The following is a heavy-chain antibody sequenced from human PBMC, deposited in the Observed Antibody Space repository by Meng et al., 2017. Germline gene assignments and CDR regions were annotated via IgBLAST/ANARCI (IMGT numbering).Heavy chain of an antibody. D-gene: IGHD1-26*01. Sequence: ASVKVSCKASGYTFTSYGISWVRQVPGQGLEWMGWICAYNGNTNYAQKLQGRVTMTTDTSTSTAYMELRSLRSDDTAVYYCARDPYSGSYYERVRAFDIWGQGTMVTVSS. CDR3: ARDPYSGSYYERVRAFDI. J-gene: IGHJ3*02. CDR2: ICAYNGNT. V-gene: IGHV1-18*04. CDR1: GYTFTSYG.